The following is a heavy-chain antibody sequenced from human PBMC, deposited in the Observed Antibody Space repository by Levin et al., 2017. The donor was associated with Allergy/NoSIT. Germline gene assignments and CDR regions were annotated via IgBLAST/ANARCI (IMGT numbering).Heavy chain of an antibody. CDR1: GFTFSSYA. Sequence: GESLKISCAASGFTFSSYAMHWVRQAPGKGLEWVAVISYDGSNKYYADSVKGRFTISRDNSKNTLYLQMNSLRAEDTAVYYCAEDSSGYYYFDYWGQGTLVTVSS. CDR2: ISYDGSNK. CDR3: AEDSSGYYYFDY. V-gene: IGHV3-30-3*01. D-gene: IGHD3-22*01. J-gene: IGHJ4*02.